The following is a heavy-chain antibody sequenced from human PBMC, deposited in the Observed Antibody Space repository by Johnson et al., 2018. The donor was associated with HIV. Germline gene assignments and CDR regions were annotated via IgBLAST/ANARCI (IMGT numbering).Heavy chain of an antibody. CDR3: ARDRGGDESFDI. Sequence: QEQLVESGGGLVKPGGSLRLSCAASGFTFSDYYMSWIRQAPGKGLEWVSYITSSGTTIYHVDSVKGRFTISMDKAKNSLYLQINSLRAEDKDVYYCARDRGGDESFDIWGQGTMVTVSS. D-gene: IGHD3-10*01. J-gene: IGHJ3*02. V-gene: IGHV3-11*04. CDR2: ITSSGTTI. CDR1: GFTFSDYY.